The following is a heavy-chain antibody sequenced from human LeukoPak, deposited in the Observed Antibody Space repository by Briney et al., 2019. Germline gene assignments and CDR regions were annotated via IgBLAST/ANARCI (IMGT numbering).Heavy chain of an antibody. D-gene: IGHD1-26*01. CDR1: GFTFSSYS. V-gene: IGHV3-21*01. CDR2: ISSSSSYI. Sequence: GGSLRLSCAASGFTFSSYSMNWVRQAPGKGLEWVSSISSSSSYIYYADSVKGRFTISRDNAKNSLYLQINSLRAEDTAAYYCARDHSGSYSAFDIWGQGTMVTVSS. CDR3: ARDHSGSYSAFDI. J-gene: IGHJ3*02.